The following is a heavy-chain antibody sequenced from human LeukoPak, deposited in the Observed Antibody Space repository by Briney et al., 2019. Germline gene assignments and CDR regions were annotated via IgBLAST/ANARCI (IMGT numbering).Heavy chain of an antibody. Sequence: GRSLRLSCAASGFTFSSYGMHWVRQAPGKGLEWVAVIWYDGSNKYYADSVKGRFTISRDNSKNTLYLQMNSLRAADTAVYYCAKCRGNDFWSGYQDLWGQGTLVTVSS. J-gene: IGHJ4*02. D-gene: IGHD3-3*01. CDR2: IWYDGSNK. V-gene: IGHV3-33*06. CDR1: GFTFSSYG. CDR3: AKCRGNDFWSGYQDL.